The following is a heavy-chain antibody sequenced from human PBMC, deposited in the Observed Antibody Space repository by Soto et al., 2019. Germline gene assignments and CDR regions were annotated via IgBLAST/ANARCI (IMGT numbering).Heavy chain of an antibody. D-gene: IGHD3-22*01. V-gene: IGHV4-31*03. CDR3: ARAELNYYDSSGYPDY. CDR1: GGSISSGGYY. Sequence: QVQLQESGPGLVKPSQTLSLTCTVSGGSISSGGYYWSWIRQHPGKGLEWIGYIYYSGSTYYNPSLESRVTISVDTSKNQFSLKLSSVTAADTAVYYCARAELNYYDSSGYPDYWGQGTLVTVSS. CDR2: IYYSGST. J-gene: IGHJ4*02.